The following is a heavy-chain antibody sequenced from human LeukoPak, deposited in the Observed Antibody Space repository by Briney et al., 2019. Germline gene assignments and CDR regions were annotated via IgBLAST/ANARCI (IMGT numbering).Heavy chain of an antibody. CDR3: ATAYDTSGYGPFDM. J-gene: IGHJ3*02. V-gene: IGHV1-24*01. CDR2: FDPEVGGT. D-gene: IGHD3-22*01. Sequence: ASVQVSCKVSGNTLTESSIHWVGQAPGKDLEWVGGFDPEVGGTVYAQKFQGRVTMTEDTSTDTAYMDLSSLRSEDTAVYYCATAYDTSGYGPFDMWGQGTMVTVST. CDR1: GNTLTESS.